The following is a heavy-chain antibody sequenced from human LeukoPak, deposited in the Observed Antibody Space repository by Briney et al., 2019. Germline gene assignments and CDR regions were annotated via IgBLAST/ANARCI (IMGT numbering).Heavy chain of an antibody. V-gene: IGHV5-51*01. D-gene: IGHD6-13*01. CDR2: IYPGDSDT. J-gene: IGHJ3*02. CDR1: GYSFNSYW. CDR3: GRIPAAGSLKGSFDI. Sequence: GESLKISCKGSGYSFNSYWIGWVRQMPGKGLEWMGIIYPGDSDTRYSPSFQGQVTISADKSISTAYLQWSSLKASDSAMYYCGRIPAAGSLKGSFDIWGQGTMVTVSS.